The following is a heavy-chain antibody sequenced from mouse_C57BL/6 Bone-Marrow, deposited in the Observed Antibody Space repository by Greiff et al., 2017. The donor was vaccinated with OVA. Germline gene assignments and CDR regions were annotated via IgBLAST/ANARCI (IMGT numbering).Heavy chain of an antibody. D-gene: IGHD1-1*01. V-gene: IGHV1-81*01. Sequence: QVQLKESGAELARPGASVKLSCKASGYTFTSYGISWVKQRTGQGLEWIGEIYPRSGNTYYNEKFKGKATLTADKSSSTAYMELRSLTSEDSAVYFCARGWEDGSRYFDYWGQGTTLTVSS. J-gene: IGHJ2*01. CDR2: IYPRSGNT. CDR1: GYTFTSYG. CDR3: ARGWEDGSRYFDY.